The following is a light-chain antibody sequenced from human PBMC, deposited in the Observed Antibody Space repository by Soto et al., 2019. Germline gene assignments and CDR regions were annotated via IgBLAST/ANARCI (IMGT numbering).Light chain of an antibody. V-gene: IGKV3-11*01. Sequence: DTDLTQSPATLSLSPGERATLSCRASQSVTTYLAWYQQKPGQAPRLLIYDSSTMSTGIPARFSGFGPRTDFTLTISTVEPKDFALHYCEQRSNWPTSYTFGQGTKLEIK. J-gene: IGKJ2*01. CDR1: QSVTTY. CDR2: DSS. CDR3: EQRSNWPTSYT.